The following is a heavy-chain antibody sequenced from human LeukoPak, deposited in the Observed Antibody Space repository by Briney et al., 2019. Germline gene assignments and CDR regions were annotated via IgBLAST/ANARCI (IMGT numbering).Heavy chain of an antibody. CDR1: GGTFSSYA. V-gene: IGHV1-69*05. Sequence: SVKVSCKASGGTFSSYAISWVRQAPGQGLEWMGGIIPIFGTANYAQKFQGRVTITTDDSTSTAYMELSSLRSEDTAVYYCARGGVVSYYFDYWGQGTLVTVSS. D-gene: IGHD2-15*01. J-gene: IGHJ4*02. CDR2: IIPIFGTA. CDR3: ARGGVVSYYFDY.